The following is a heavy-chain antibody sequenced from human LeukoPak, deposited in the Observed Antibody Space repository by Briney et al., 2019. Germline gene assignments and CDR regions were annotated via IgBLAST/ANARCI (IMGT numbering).Heavy chain of an antibody. V-gene: IGHV4-39*01. D-gene: IGHD2-21*02. Sequence: PSETLSLTGTVSGGSISSSGYYWGWIRQPPGKGLEWIGSIYYSGSTYYNPSLKRRVTISVDTSKHQSSLKLRSVPAADPAVYYCARPPVAYCGGDCYFGVRLLNAFDIWGQGTMVTVSS. CDR1: GGSISSSGYY. CDR3: ARPPVAYCGGDCYFGVRLLNAFDI. J-gene: IGHJ3*02. CDR2: IYYSGST.